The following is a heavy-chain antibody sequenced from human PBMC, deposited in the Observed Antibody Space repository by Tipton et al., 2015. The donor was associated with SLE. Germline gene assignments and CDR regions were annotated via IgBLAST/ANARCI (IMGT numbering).Heavy chain of an antibody. V-gene: IGHV4-34*01. CDR3: AKSPIAAAARYFDY. Sequence: TLSLTCAVYGGSFSGYYWSRIRQPPGKGLEWIGEINHSGSTNYNPSLKSRVTISVDTSKNQFSLKLSSVTAADTAVYYCAKSPIAAAARYFDYWGQGTLVTVSS. J-gene: IGHJ4*02. CDR1: GGSFSGYY. CDR2: INHSGST. D-gene: IGHD6-13*01.